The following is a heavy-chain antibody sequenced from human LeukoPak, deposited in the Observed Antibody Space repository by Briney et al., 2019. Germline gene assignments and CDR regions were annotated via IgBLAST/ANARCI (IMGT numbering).Heavy chain of an antibody. CDR2: INPNSGGT. CDR3: ARWSSGWYGTYFDY. Sequence: ASVKVSCKASGYTFTGYYMHWVRQAPGQGLEWMGWINPNSGGTNYAQKFQGRVTMTRDTSITTAYMELSRLRSDDTAVYYCARWSSGWYGTYFDYWGQGTLVTVSS. J-gene: IGHJ4*02. CDR1: GYTFTGYY. D-gene: IGHD6-19*01. V-gene: IGHV1-2*02.